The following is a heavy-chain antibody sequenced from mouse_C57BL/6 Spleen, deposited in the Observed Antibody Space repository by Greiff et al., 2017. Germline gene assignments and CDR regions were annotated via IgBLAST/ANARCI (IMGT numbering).Heavy chain of an antibody. Sequence: DVKLVESGGGLVKPGGSLKLSCAASGFTFSSYTMSWVRQTPEKRLEWVATISGGGGNTYYPDSVKGRFTISRDNAKNTLYLQMSSLRSEDTALYYCARGYGSSYFDYWGQGTTLTVSS. V-gene: IGHV5-9*01. CDR1: GFTFSSYT. D-gene: IGHD1-1*01. CDR2: ISGGGGNT. CDR3: ARGYGSSYFDY. J-gene: IGHJ2*01.